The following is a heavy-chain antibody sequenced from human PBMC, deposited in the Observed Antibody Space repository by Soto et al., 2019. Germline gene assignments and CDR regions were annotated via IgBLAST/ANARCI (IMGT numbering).Heavy chain of an antibody. V-gene: IGHV3-7*04. J-gene: IGHJ3*02. CDR2: IKQDGSEK. Sequence: EVQLVESGGGLVQPGGSLRLSCAASGFNFSSYWMSWVRQAPGKGLEWVAKIKQDGSEKYYVESVKGRFTISRDNARDSRYVQMNSLRGEETAVYYCARGYPNNAFDIWGDETMVTVS. CDR3: ARGYPNNAFDI. D-gene: IGHD5-18*01. CDR1: GFNFSSYW.